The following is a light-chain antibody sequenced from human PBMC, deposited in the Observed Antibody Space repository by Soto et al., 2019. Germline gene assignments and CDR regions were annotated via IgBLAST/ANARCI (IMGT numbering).Light chain of an antibody. Sequence: DIQLTQSPSALSASVVERGTRTFLASQSISSYLNWYQQKPGKAPKLLIYAASSLQSGVPSRFSGSGSGTDFTLTISSLQPEDFATYYCQQSYSTPRKFGQGTKVDIK. CDR3: QQSYSTPRK. CDR1: QSISSY. V-gene: IGKV1-39*01. J-gene: IGKJ1*01. CDR2: AAS.